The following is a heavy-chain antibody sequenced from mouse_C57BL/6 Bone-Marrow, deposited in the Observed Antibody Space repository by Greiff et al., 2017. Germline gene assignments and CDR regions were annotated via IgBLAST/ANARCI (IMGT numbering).Heavy chain of an antibody. CDR2: ISDGGSYT. J-gene: IGHJ1*03. V-gene: IGHV5-4*01. Sequence: EVQLVESGGGLVKPGGSLKLSCAASGFTFSSYAMSWVRQTPEKRLEWVATISDGGSYTYYPDNVKGRFTLSRDNAKNNLYLQMSHLKSEDTAMYYCANFDVWGTGTTVTVSS. CDR3: ANFDV. CDR1: GFTFSSYA.